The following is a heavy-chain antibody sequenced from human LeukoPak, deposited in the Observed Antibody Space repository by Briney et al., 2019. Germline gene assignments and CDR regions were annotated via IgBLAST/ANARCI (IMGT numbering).Heavy chain of an antibody. D-gene: IGHD3-10*01. CDR3: ARWGGGPYYFDF. V-gene: IGHV3-66*01. CDR1: GFTVSSNY. J-gene: IGHJ4*02. CDR2: IYSGGST. Sequence: PGGSLRLSCAASGFTVSSNYMNWVRQAPGKGLEWVSVIYSGGSTYYADSVKGRFTISRDNSKNTLFLQMNSLRAEDTAVYYCARWGGGPYYFDFWGQGTLVTVSS.